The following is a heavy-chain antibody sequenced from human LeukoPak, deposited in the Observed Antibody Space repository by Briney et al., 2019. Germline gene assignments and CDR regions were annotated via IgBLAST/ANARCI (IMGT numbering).Heavy chain of an antibody. V-gene: IGHV3-48*03. J-gene: IGHJ4*02. D-gene: IGHD1/OR15-1a*01. CDR2: ISSSGSTK. Sequence: PGGSLRLSCTASGFTFSSYEMNWVRQAPGKGLEWVSYISSSGSTKYYADSVKGRFTISRDNAKNSLYLQMNSLRAEDTAVYYCARDDNNAADFDNWGQGTLVTVSS. CDR3: ARDDNNAADFDN. CDR1: GFTFSSYE.